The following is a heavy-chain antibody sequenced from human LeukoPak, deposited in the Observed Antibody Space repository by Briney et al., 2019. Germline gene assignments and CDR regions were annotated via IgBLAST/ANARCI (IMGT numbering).Heavy chain of an antibody. V-gene: IGHV3-15*01. J-gene: IGHJ4*02. CDR2: IKSKTDGGTT. D-gene: IGHD3-10*01. Sequence: SGGFLRLSCAASGFTFSNAWMSWVRQAPGKGLEWVGRIKSKTDGGTTDYAAPVKGRFTISRDDSKNTLYLQMNSLKTEDTAVYYCTTELDPIWFGELDYWGQGTLVTVSS. CDR3: TTELDPIWFGELDY. CDR1: GFTFSNAW.